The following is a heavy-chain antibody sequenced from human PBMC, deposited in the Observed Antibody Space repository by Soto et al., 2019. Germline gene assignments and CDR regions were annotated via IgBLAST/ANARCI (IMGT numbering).Heavy chain of an antibody. CDR3: ARDPFAGRYDFWSGYYDY. Sequence: SETLSLTCTVSGYSISSGYYWGWIRQPPGKGLEWIGSIYHSGSTYYNPSLKSRVTISVDTSKNQFSLKLSSVTAADTAVYYCARDPFAGRYDFWSGYYDYWGQGTLVTVSS. J-gene: IGHJ4*02. D-gene: IGHD3-3*01. CDR2: IYHSGST. CDR1: GYSISSGYY. V-gene: IGHV4-38-2*02.